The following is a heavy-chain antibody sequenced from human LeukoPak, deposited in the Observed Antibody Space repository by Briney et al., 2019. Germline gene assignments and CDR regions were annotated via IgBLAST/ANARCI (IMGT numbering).Heavy chain of an antibody. Sequence: QSGGSLRLSCAASGFTFSSYSMNWVRRAPGKGLEWVSYISSSSSTIYYADSVKGRFTISRDNAKNSLYLQMNSLRAEDTAVYYCAKDSEFDWLLLGFDYWGQGTLVTVSS. CDR3: AKDSEFDWLLLGFDY. D-gene: IGHD3-9*01. CDR2: ISSSSSTI. CDR1: GFTFSSYS. V-gene: IGHV3-48*01. J-gene: IGHJ4*02.